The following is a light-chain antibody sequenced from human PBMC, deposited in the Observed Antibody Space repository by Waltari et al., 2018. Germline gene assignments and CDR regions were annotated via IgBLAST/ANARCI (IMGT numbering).Light chain of an antibody. V-gene: IGLV2-23*01. CDR3: CSYANNRPRV. CDR2: EGY. CDR1: SSDVGSYHL. J-gene: IGLJ3*02. Sequence: QSALTQPASVSGSPGQSITISCTGTSSDVGSYHLVPWYQQHPGKAPKLIIYEGYKRPSGVSNRFSGSKSGDTASLTISGVQAEDEADYYCCSYANNRPRVFGGGTKLTVL.